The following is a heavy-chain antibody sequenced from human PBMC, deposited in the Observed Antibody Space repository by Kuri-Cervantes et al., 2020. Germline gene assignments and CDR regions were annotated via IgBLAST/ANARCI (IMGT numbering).Heavy chain of an antibody. D-gene: IGHD2-8*01. CDR1: GGSISGSSYY. CDR2: IYYSGST. J-gene: IGHJ1*01. CDR3: ARVLYAIWGYFQH. V-gene: IGHV4-39*01. Sequence: GSLRLSCTVSGGSISGSSYYWGWIRQPPGKGLEWIGSIYYSGSTYYNPSLKSRVTISVDTSKNQFSLKLSSVTAADTAVYYCARVLYAIWGYFQHWGQGTLVTVSS.